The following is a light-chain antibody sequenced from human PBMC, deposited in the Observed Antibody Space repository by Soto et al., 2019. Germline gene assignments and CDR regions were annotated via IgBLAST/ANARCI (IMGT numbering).Light chain of an antibody. V-gene: IGLV1-44*01. CDR3: AAWDDSLNGVL. Sequence: QSVLTQPPSASGTPGQRVTISCSGSSSNIGSHTVNWYQHLPGTAPKLLLYNNNQRPSGVPDRFSGSRSGTSASLAISGLQSEDEANYYCAAWDDSLNGVLFGGGTKVTV. J-gene: IGLJ2*01. CDR2: NNN. CDR1: SSNIGSHT.